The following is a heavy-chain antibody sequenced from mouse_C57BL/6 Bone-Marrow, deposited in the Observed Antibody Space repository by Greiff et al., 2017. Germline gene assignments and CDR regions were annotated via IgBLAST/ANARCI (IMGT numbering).Heavy chain of an antibody. J-gene: IGHJ2*01. CDR1: GFTFSSYA. CDR2: ISDGGSYT. Sequence: EVKLVESGGGLVKPGGSLKLSCAASGFTFSSYAMSWVRQTPEKRLEWVATISDGGSYTYYPDNVKGRFTISRDNAKKNLYLQMSHLKSEDTAMYYCARDRGQLRLNYFDYWGQGTTLTVAS. D-gene: IGHD3-2*02. CDR3: ARDRGQLRLNYFDY. V-gene: IGHV5-4*01.